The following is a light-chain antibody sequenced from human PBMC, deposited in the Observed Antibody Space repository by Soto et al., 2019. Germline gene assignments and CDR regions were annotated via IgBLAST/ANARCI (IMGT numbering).Light chain of an antibody. V-gene: IGKV3-11*01. CDR2: DAS. J-gene: IGKJ1*01. CDR1: QSLGSN. Sequence: EIVMTQSPGTLSVSPGERAALSCRSSQSLGSNLAWYQHKPGQAPRLLIFDASQRATGIPARFRGSGSGTDFTLSISSLEPEDFAVYYCQQRTDRPPWTFGQGTKVDI. CDR3: QQRTDRPPWT.